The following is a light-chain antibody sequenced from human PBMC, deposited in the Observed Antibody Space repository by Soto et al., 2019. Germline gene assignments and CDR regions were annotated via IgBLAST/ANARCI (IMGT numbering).Light chain of an antibody. Sequence: EIVLTQSPVTLSLSPGERATLSCRSSQSVTSSYLAWYQQKPGQAPRLLIYGASIRATGIPSRFSGSWSGIDFTHTISGLDPADFAVYYCHQYVSSPPSLGPGVQLEI. CDR2: GAS. V-gene: IGKV3-20*01. J-gene: IGKJ2*01. CDR1: QSVTSSY. CDR3: HQYVSSPPS.